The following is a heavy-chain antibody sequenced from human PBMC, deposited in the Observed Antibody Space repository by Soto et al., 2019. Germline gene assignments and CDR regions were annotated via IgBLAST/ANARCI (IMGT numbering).Heavy chain of an antibody. CDR2: IYWDDTK. CDR1: GFSLTTDRVG. V-gene: IGHV2-5*02. D-gene: IGHD1-26*01. Sequence: QITXKESGPTLVKPTQTLTLTCTFSGFSLTTDRVGVGWIRQPPGEALEWLAVIYWDDTKTYRPSLESRLTITKDTSKNQVALTMTNMDSVDTATYYCAHAYGGRSLYWGQGTLVTVSS. J-gene: IGHJ4*02. CDR3: AHAYGGRSLY.